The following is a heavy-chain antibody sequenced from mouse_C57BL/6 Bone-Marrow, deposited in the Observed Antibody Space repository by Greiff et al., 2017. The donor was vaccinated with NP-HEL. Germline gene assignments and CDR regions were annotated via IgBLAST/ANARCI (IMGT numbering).Heavy chain of an antibody. J-gene: IGHJ1*03. CDR2: INPNYGTT. V-gene: IGHV1-39*01. Sequence: EVQVVESGPELVKPGASVKISCKASGYSFTDYNMNWVKQSNGKSLEWIGVINPNYGTTSYNQKFKGKATLTVHQSSSTAYMQLNSLTSEDSAVYYCARGGLRRTSNWYFDVWGTGTTVTVSS. CDR1: GYSFTDYN. D-gene: IGHD2-4*01. CDR3: ARGGLRRTSNWYFDV.